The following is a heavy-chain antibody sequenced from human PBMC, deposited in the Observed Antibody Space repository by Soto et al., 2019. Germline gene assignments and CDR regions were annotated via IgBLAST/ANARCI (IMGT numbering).Heavy chain of an antibody. CDR1: CFVLNNFA. CDR3: AKRASPANIDNWFNP. Sequence: PGGSLRLPCLCSCFVLNNFARNWVPQPPGKGLEWVSVLLCTGPNTYYAASVKGRFNISSDNSKNTVYLQLDNLKVEDTAAYYCAKRASPANIDNWFNPWGRGT. J-gene: IGHJ5*02. V-gene: IGHV3-23*01. CDR2: LLCTGPNT.